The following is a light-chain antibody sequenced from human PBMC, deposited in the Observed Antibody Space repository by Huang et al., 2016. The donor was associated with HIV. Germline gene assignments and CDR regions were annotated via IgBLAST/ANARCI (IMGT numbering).Light chain of an antibody. Sequence: DIVMTQSPGTLSVSPGQRATLSCRASQGIDSNLAWYQQRPGQGPRLIISETSTRATGVPARFSGSGSGTEFTLTISSLQSEDFAVYYCQQYNKWPRTFGQGTKVEIK. CDR3: QQYNKWPRT. CDR2: ETS. J-gene: IGKJ1*01. V-gene: IGKV3-15*01. CDR1: QGIDSN.